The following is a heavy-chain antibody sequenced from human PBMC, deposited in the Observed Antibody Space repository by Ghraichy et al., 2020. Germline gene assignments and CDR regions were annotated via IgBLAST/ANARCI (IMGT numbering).Heavy chain of an antibody. J-gene: IGHJ4*02. CDR1: GFTFSAYA. D-gene: IGHD2-8*01. CDR2: ISNDGNSN. Sequence: GGSLRLPCAASGFTFSAYAMHWVRQAPGRGLEWLAVISNDGNSNYYADSVRGRFTVSRDNSKSTLYLQMNSLSTEDTAVYHCVRDLTYCPRSSCPLDSRPGVDFWGQGTLVTVSS. V-gene: IGHV3-30*03. CDR3: VRDLTYCPRSSCPLDSRPGVDF.